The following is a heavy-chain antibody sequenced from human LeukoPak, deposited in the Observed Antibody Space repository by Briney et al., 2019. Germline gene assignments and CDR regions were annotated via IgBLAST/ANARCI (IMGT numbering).Heavy chain of an antibody. D-gene: IGHD3-10*01. Sequence: SETLSLTCAVYGGSFSGYYWSWIRQPPGKGLEWIGEINHSGGTNYNPSLKSRVTISVATSKNQFSLKLSSVTAADTAVYYCARGPSPLVRGVIKRPRYFDYWGQGTLVTVSS. CDR1: GGSFSGYY. CDR2: INHSGGT. CDR3: ARGPSPLVRGVIKRPRYFDY. V-gene: IGHV4-34*01. J-gene: IGHJ4*02.